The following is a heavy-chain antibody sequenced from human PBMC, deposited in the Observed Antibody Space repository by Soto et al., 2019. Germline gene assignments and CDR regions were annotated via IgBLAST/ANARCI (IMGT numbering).Heavy chain of an antibody. CDR1: GFTFSNYG. CDR2: ISGSGRST. V-gene: IGHV3-23*01. D-gene: IGHD3-16*01. CDR3: AKEVGHSN. J-gene: IGHJ4*02. Sequence: HPGGSLRLSCAASGFTFSNYGMTWVRQAPGKGLEWVSAISGSGRSTYYPDSVKGRFTISRDNSKNTLYLQMNSLRVDDTAVYYCAKEVGHSNWGQGILVTVSS.